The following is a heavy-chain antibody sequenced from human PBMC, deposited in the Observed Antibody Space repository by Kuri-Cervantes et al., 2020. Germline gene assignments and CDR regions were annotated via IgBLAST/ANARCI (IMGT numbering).Heavy chain of an antibody. CDR3: AKDRGSGWYDFDY. Sequence: GESLKISCAASGFTFSSYDMHWVRQATGKGLEWVSATGTAGDTYYPGSVKGRFTISRDNSKNTLYLQMNSLRAEDTAVYYCAKDRGSGWYDFDYWGQGTLVTVSS. D-gene: IGHD6-19*01. CDR2: TGTAGDT. V-gene: IGHV3-13*01. CDR1: GFTFSSYD. J-gene: IGHJ4*02.